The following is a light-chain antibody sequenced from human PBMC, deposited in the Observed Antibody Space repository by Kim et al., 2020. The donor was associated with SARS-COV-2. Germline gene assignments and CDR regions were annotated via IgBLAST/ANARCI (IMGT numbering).Light chain of an antibody. V-gene: IGKV4-1*01. CDR3: QQYYSTPVS. J-gene: IGKJ2*03. CDR2: WAS. CDR1: QSVLYSSNNKNY. Sequence: SATINCKSSQSVLYSSNNKNYLAWYQQKPGQPPKLRIYWASTRESGVPDRFSGSGSGTDFTLTISSLQAEDVAVYYCQQYYSTPVSFGQGTKLEI.